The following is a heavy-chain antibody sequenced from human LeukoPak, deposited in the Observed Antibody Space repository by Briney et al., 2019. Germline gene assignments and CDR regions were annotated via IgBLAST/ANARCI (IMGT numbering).Heavy chain of an antibody. CDR3: ARVAVATRLGYFDY. V-gene: IGHV4-59*01. D-gene: IGHD5-12*01. Sequence: PSETLSLTCTVSGGSISSYYWSWIRQPPGKGLEWIGYIYYSGSTNYNLSLKSRVTISVDTSKNQFSLKLSSVTAADTAVYYCARVAVATRLGYFDYWGQGTPVTASS. J-gene: IGHJ4*02. CDR1: GGSISSYY. CDR2: IYYSGST.